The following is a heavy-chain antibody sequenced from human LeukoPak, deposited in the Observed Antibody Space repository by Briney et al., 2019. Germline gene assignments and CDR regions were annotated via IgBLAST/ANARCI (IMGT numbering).Heavy chain of an antibody. J-gene: IGHJ4*02. CDR1: GYTLTELS. CDR2: FDPEDGET. CDR3: QGYSYGYGRDY. D-gene: IGHD5-18*01. V-gene: IGHV1-24*01. Sequence: ASVKVSCKVSGYTLTELSRHWVRQAPGKGLEWMGGFDPEDGETIYAQKFQGRVTMTEDTSTDTACMELSSLRSEDTAVYYCQGYSYGYGRDYWGQGTLVTVSS.